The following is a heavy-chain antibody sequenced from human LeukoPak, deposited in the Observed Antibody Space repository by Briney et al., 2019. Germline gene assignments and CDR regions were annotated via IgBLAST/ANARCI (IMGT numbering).Heavy chain of an antibody. Sequence: GESLQISCKGSGYSFTNQWIGWVRQLPGKGLEWMGIIYPADSDTRYRPSFQGQVTISVDKSISTAYLQWSSLKASDTAIYYCARHDGYYYESSGYFVWGQGTLVTVAS. CDR3: ARHDGYYYESSGYFV. J-gene: IGHJ4*02. V-gene: IGHV5-51*01. CDR2: IYPADSDT. D-gene: IGHD3-22*01. CDR1: GYSFTNQW.